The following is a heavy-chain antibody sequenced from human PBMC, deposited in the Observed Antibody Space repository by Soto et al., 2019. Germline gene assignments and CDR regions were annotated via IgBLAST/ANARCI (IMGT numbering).Heavy chain of an antibody. D-gene: IGHD3-10*01. V-gene: IGHV5-51*01. J-gene: IGHJ6*02. CDR3: ARCGPITMVRGVIIKGGMDV. CDR1: GYSFTSYW. CDR2: IYPDDSDT. Sequence: PGESLKISCKGSGYSFTSYWIGWVRQMPGKGLEWMGIIYPDDSDTRYSPSFQGQVTISADKSISTAYLQWSSLKASDTAMCYCARCGPITMVRGVIIKGGMDVWGQGTTVTVSS.